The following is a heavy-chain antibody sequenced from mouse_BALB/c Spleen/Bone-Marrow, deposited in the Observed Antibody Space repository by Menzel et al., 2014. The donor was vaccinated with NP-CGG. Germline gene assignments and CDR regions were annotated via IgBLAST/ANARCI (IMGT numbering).Heavy chain of an antibody. D-gene: IGHD2-10*02. V-gene: IGHV14-4*02. CDR2: IDPENGDT. J-gene: IGHJ2*01. CDR3: NEGYGNYGY. Sequence: VQLKESGAELVRSGASVKLSCTASGFNIKDYYMHWVKQRPEQGLEWIGWIDPENGDTEYAPEFQGKATMTADTSSNTAYLQLSSLTSEDTAVYYCNEGYGNYGYWGQGTTLTVSS. CDR1: GFNIKDYY.